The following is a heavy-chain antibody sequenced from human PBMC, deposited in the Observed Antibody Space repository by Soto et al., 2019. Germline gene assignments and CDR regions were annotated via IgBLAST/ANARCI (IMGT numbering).Heavy chain of an antibody. D-gene: IGHD3-22*01. CDR3: ANGGGSSGSLY. V-gene: IGHV3-23*01. CDR2: ISGGGGST. CDR1: GFTFSSYA. J-gene: IGHJ4*02. Sequence: GGSLRLSCAASGFTFSSYAMSWVRQAPGKGLEWVSAISGGGGSTYYADSVKGRFTISRDNSKNTLYLQMNSLRAEDTAVYYCANGGGSSGSLYWGQGTLVTVSS.